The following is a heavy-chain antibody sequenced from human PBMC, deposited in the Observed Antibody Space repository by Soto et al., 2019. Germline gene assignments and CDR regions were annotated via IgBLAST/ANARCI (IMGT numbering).Heavy chain of an antibody. D-gene: IGHD3-3*01. Sequence: QLQLQESGPGPVKPSETLSLICTVSGDSISNGDYYWGWIRQPPGKGLEWIATIHHRGNTYYDPSLRSRITISVDTSENQFSLRLSSVTDTDTAIYYCARHLIPRFGADYFDYWGQVALVTVSS. CDR2: IHHRGNT. J-gene: IGHJ4*01. V-gene: IGHV4-39*01. CDR1: GDSISNGDYY. CDR3: ARHLIPRFGADYFDY.